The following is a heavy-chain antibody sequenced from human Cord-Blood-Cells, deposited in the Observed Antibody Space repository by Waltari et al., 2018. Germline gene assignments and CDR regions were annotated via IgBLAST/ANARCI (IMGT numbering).Heavy chain of an antibody. J-gene: IGHJ4*02. V-gene: IGHV4-38-2*01. Sequence: QVQLQESGPGLVKPSETLSLTCAVSGYSISSGYYWGWIRQPPGKGLEWIGSIYHSGSTYYNPSLKSRVTIAVDTSKNQSSLKLSSVTAADTAVYYCARYSVGFDYWGQGTLVTVSS. CDR2: IYHSGST. D-gene: IGHD1-26*01. CDR1: GYSISSGYY. CDR3: ARYSVGFDY.